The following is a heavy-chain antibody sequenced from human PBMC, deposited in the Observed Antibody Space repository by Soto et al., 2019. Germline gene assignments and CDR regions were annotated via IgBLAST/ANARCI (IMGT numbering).Heavy chain of an antibody. CDR3: ARDAGLRYFDWSREKYYYYGMDV. Sequence: PSETLSLTCTVYGGSISSYYWRWIRQPPGKGLEWIGYIYYSGSTNYNPSLKSRVTISVDTSKNQFSLKLSSVTAADTAVYYCARDAGLRYFDWSREKYYYYGMDVWGQGTTVTVSS. CDR2: IYYSGST. V-gene: IGHV4-59*01. CDR1: GGSISSYY. D-gene: IGHD3-9*01. J-gene: IGHJ6*02.